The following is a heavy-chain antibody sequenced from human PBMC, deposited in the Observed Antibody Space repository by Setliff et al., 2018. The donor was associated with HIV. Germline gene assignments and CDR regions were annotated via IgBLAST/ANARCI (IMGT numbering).Heavy chain of an antibody. J-gene: IGHJ4*02. CDR1: GGSISSYY. CDR2: IYTSGST. D-gene: IGHD3-16*01. Sequence: SETLSLTCTGSGGSISSYYWSWIRQPAGKGLEWIGRIYTSGSTNYNPSLKSRVTMSADTSKNQFSLKLTSVTAADTAGYYCARGDPFTDFASWGQGTLVTVSS. CDR3: ARGDPFTDFAS. V-gene: IGHV4-4*07.